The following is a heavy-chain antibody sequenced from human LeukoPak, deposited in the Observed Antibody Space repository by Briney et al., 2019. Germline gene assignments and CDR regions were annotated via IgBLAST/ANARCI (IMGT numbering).Heavy chain of an antibody. J-gene: IGHJ4*02. CDR2: INHDGSQK. CDR3: ARDGAPDAHCSSSSCAIR. V-gene: IGHV3-7*01. D-gene: IGHD2-2*01. Sequence: GGSLRLSCAASGFTFSSYWMNWVRQAPGKGLEWVANINHDGSQKYYVDSVKGRFTISRDNAKNSLFLQINSLRAEDTAVYYCARDGAPDAHCSSSSCAIRWGQGTLVTVSS. CDR1: GFTFSSYW.